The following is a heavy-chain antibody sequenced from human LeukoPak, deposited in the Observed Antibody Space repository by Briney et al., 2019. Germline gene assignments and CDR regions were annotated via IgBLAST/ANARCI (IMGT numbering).Heavy chain of an antibody. CDR2: IYYSGST. V-gene: IGHV4-39*01. D-gene: IGHD1-26*01. CDR3: ASRLVGATVDY. J-gene: IGHJ4*02. CDR1: GGSISSSSYY. Sequence: SETLSLTRTVSGGSISSSSYYWGWIRQPPGKGLEWIGSIYYSGSTYYNPSLKSRVTISVDTSKNQFSLKLSSVTAADTAVYYCASRLVGATVDYWGQGNLVTVSS.